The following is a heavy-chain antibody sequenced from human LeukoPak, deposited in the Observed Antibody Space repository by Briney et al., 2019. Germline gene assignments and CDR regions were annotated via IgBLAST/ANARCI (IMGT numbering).Heavy chain of an antibody. J-gene: IGHJ4*02. V-gene: IGHV3-74*01. Sequence: GGSLRLSCAASGFTFRSYWMHWVRQAPGKGLVWVSRINSDGSSANYADSVKGRFTISRDNAKNTLYLQMNSLRAEDTAVYYCASSILAASDYWGQGTLVTVSS. D-gene: IGHD3-9*01. CDR3: ASSILAASDY. CDR2: INSDGSSA. CDR1: GFTFRSYW.